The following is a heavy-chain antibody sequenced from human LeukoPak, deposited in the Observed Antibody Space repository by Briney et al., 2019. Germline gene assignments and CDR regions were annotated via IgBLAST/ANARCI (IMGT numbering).Heavy chain of an antibody. J-gene: IGHJ6*03. V-gene: IGHV4-34*01. D-gene: IGHD3-22*01. CDR3: GEGRQEVSMKVVVMTAVSYYLDV. CDR2: INPSGRI. CDR1: GGSFSGYY. Sequence: SETLSLTCAVYGGSFSGYYWTWIRQAPGKGLEWIGEINPSGRISYNPSLKSRLTISVDASKNQFSLNLRSLTAADTAVYYCGEGRQEVSMKVVVMTAVSYYLDVWGKGTTVTVS.